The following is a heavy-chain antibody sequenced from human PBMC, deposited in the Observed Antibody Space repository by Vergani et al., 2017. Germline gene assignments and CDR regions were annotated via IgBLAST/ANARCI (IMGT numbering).Heavy chain of an antibody. CDR1: GGSISSSNW. V-gene: IGHV4-4*03. Sequence: QVQLQESGPGLVKPPGTLSLTCAVSGGSISSSNWWSWVRQPPGKGLEWIGEIYHSGSTNYNPSLKSRVTISVDKSKNQFSLKLSSVTAADTAVYYCASLIVVVPAASKDDAFDIWGQGTMVTVSS. J-gene: IGHJ3*02. D-gene: IGHD2-2*01. CDR2: IYHSGST. CDR3: ASLIVVVPAASKDDAFDI.